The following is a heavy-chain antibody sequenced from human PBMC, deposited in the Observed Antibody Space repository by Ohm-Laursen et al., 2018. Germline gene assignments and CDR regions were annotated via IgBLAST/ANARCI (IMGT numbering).Heavy chain of an antibody. D-gene: IGHD1-14*01. CDR2: ISWNSNSI. CDR1: GFTFDNYA. V-gene: IGHV3-9*01. J-gene: IGHJ6*02. Sequence: RSLRLSCTASGFTFDNYAMYWVRQAPGKGPEWVAGISWNSNSIGYADSVKGRFTISRDNAKNSLNLHMNSLTGEDTALYYCAKSNRKKYYSYGMDVWGQGTTVTVSS. CDR3: AKSNRKKYYSYGMDV.